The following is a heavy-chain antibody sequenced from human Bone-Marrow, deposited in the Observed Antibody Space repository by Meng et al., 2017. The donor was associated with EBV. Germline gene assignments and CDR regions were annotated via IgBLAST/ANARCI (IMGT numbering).Heavy chain of an antibody. J-gene: IGHJ6*02. D-gene: IGHD5-24*01. CDR2: ISGYNGDT. CDR3: ARAIEIRYYGMDV. CDR1: GHTLTNYG. Sequence: QVQLVQSGAEVKRPGASVTVSCKASGHTLTNYGISWVRQAPGQGLEWMGWISGYNGDTKYADKFQGRVTMTTDTFTSTAFMELKSLRSDDTAVYYCARAIEIRYYGMDVWGQGTTVTVSS. V-gene: IGHV1-18*01.